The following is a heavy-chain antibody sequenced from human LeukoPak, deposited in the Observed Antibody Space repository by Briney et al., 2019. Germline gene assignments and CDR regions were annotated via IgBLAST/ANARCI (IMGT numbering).Heavy chain of an antibody. V-gene: IGHV3-33*01. D-gene: IGHD3-3*01. CDR2: TWYDGSNK. CDR1: GFTFSSYG. Sequence: GGSLRLSCAASGFTFSSYGMHWVRQAPGKGLEWVAVTWYDGSNKYYADSVKGRFTISRDNSKNTLYLQMNSLRAEDTAVYCCARGRRYYDFWSGYPYYFDYWGQGTLVTVSS. CDR3: ARGRRYYDFWSGYPYYFDY. J-gene: IGHJ4*02.